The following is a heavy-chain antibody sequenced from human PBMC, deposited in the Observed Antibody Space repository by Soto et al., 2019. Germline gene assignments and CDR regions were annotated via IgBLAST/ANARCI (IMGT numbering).Heavy chain of an antibody. CDR2: IYYSGST. CDR3: ANGLIVLVPAASDYGMDV. CDR1: GGSISSSSYY. J-gene: IGHJ6*02. Sequence: QLQLQESGPGLVKPSETLSLTCTVSGGSISSSSYYWGWIRQPPGKGLEWIGSIYYSGSTYYNPSLKSRVTISVDTSKNQFSLKLSSVTAADTAVYYCANGLIVLVPAASDYGMDVWGQGTTVTVSS. V-gene: IGHV4-39*01. D-gene: IGHD2-2*01.